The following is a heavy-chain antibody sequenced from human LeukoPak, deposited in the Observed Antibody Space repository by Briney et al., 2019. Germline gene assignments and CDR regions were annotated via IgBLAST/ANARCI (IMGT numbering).Heavy chain of an antibody. D-gene: IGHD2-21*01. Sequence: SGGSLRLSCAASGFTFSRYWMSWVRQAPGKGLEWVANIKQDGSEKYYVGSVKGRFTISRDNAKNSLYLQMNSLEAEDTAVYYCARARDGLFDYWGQGTLVTVSS. CDR1: GFTFSRYW. CDR3: ARARDGLFDY. J-gene: IGHJ4*02. V-gene: IGHV3-7*01. CDR2: IKQDGSEK.